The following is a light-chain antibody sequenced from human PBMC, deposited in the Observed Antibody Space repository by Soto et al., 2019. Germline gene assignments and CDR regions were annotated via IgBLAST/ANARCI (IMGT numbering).Light chain of an antibody. CDR3: FSFTTTSTHV. Sequence: QSVLTQPPSVSGAPGQRVTISCTGSSSHIGAGYDVHWYQQLPGTVPKLLIYGNSNRPSGVPDRFSGSKSGTSASLAITGLQAEDEAEYFCFSFTTTSTHVFGTGTKLTVL. J-gene: IGLJ1*01. CDR2: GNS. CDR1: SSHIGAGYD. V-gene: IGLV1-40*01.